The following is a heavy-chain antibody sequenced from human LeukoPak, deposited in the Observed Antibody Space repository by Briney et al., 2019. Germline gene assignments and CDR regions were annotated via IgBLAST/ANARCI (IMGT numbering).Heavy chain of an antibody. Sequence: GASVKVSCKASGCTFTAYYMHWVRQAPGQGLEWMGWINSNSGGTNFAQKFQGRVTMTRDTSISTAYMELSSLRSDDTAVYYCARGEKVATMIVTGYWGQGTLVTVSS. CDR3: ARGEKVATMIVTGY. D-gene: IGHD3-22*01. CDR2: INSNSGGT. CDR1: GCTFTAYY. J-gene: IGHJ4*02. V-gene: IGHV1-2*02.